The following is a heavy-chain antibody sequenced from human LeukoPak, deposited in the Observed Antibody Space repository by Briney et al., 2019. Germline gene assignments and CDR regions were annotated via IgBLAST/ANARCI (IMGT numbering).Heavy chain of an antibody. Sequence: ASVKVSCKTSGYTFTNFYMHWVRQAPGQGLEWMGVVNPGGGSTSYAQKFQGRVTMTRDTSTSTVYMELSSLRSEDTAVYYCAREGHYYDSSGYRNWFDPWGQGTLVTVSS. J-gene: IGHJ5*02. CDR3: AREGHYYDSSGYRNWFDP. CDR1: GYTFTNFY. V-gene: IGHV1-46*01. D-gene: IGHD3-22*01. CDR2: VNPGGGST.